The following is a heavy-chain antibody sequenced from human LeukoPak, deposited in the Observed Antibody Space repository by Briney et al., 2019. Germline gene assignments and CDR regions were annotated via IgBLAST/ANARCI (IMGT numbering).Heavy chain of an antibody. D-gene: IGHD2-2*01. V-gene: IGHV3-21*01. CDR3: ARGGRRDLGYCSSTSCYAQYYFDY. J-gene: IGHJ4*02. CDR2: ISSSSSYI. Sequence: GGSLRLSCAASRFTFSSYSMNWVRQAPGKGLEWVSSISSSSSYIYYADSVKGRFTISRDNAKNSLYLQMNSLRAEDTAVYYCARGGRRDLGYCSSTSCYAQYYFDYWGQGTLVTVSS. CDR1: RFTFSSYS.